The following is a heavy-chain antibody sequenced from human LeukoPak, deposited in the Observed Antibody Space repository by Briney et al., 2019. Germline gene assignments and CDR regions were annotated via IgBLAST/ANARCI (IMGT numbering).Heavy chain of an antibody. V-gene: IGHV3-49*03. Sequence: GGSLRLSCTVSGFTFGDYGMNWFRKAPGKGLEWVGFINSKAYGGTIEYAASVKGRFTISRDDSKSIAYLQMNSLKTEDTAVYYCTTGGSVIVAGTRAFDIWGQGTMVTVSS. D-gene: IGHD5-12*01. CDR2: INSKAYGGTI. CDR3: TTGGSVIVAGTRAFDI. J-gene: IGHJ3*02. CDR1: GFTFGDYG.